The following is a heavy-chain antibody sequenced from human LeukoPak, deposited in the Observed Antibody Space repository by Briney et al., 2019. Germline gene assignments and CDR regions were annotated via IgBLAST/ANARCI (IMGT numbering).Heavy chain of an antibody. D-gene: IGHD6-19*01. J-gene: IGHJ4*02. V-gene: IGHV1-3*04. CDR3: ASRPGIAVAGLDY. CDR1: GYTFTCWA. CDR2: INTDNGNT. Sequence: ASVKVSCKASGYTFTCWAMHWVRQAPGQRLEWIGWINTDNGNTKYSQKFQDRVAITSDTSASTAYMELSILRSEDTAVYYCASRPGIAVAGLDYWGQGTLVTVSS.